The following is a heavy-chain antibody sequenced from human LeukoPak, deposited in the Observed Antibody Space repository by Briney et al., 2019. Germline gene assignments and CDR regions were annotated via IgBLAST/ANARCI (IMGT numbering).Heavy chain of an antibody. CDR1: GFIFRTYT. CDR3: ARDLGY. D-gene: IGHD7-27*01. J-gene: IGHJ4*02. Sequence: GGSLRLSCAASGFIFRTYTMHWVRQAPGKGLEWVAVISYDGSDKRYADSVKGRFTISRENSKNTLYLQVDSLRAEDTAVYYCARDLGYWGQGTLVTVSS. CDR2: ISYDGSDK. V-gene: IGHV3-30-3*01.